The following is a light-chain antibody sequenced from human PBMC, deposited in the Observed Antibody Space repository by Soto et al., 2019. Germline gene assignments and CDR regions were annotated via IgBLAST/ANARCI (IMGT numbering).Light chain of an antibody. CDR2: DDN. V-gene: IGLV1-51*01. J-gene: IGLJ2*01. Sequence: QSVMTQPPSVSAAPGQKVTISCSGSSSNIGGNSVSWYQQLPGTAPKLLIYDDNKRPSGIPDRFSGSKSGTSATLGITGFQTGDEADYDCGAWDSSLHAGVFGGGTKVTVL. CDR1: SSNIGGNS. CDR3: GAWDSSLHAGV.